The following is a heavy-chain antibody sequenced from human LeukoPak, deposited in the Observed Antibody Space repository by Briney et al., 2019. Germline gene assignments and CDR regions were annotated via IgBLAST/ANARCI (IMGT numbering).Heavy chain of an antibody. D-gene: IGHD4-23*01. V-gene: IGHV7-4-1*02. J-gene: IGHJ3*02. CDR3: ARGTYGGNSGDTFDI. Sequence: ASVKVSCKASRYTFTTYAMNWVRQAPGQGLEWMGWINTDTGNPTYAQGFTGRFVFSLDTSVSTAYLQISSLKAEDAAVYYCARGTYGGNSGDTFDIWGQGTMVTVSS. CDR1: RYTFTTYA. CDR2: INTDTGNP.